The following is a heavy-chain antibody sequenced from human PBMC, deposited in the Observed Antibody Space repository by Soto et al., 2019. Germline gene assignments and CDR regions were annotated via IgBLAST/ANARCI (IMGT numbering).Heavy chain of an antibody. CDR2: INHSGST. J-gene: IGHJ6*02. CDR1: GGSFSGYY. V-gene: IGHV4-34*01. CDR3: ARGRGRDGYNFHYYYYGMDV. D-gene: IGHD5-12*01. Sequence: SETLSLTCAVYGGSFSGYYWSWIRQPPGKGLEWIGEINHSGSTNYNPSLTSRVTISVDTSKNQFSLKLSSVTAADTAVYYCARGRGRDGYNFHYYYYGMDVGGQGTTVTVSS.